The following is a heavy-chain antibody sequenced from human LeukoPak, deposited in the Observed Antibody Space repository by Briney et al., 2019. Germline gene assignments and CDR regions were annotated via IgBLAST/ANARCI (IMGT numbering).Heavy chain of an antibody. V-gene: IGHV4-39*01. D-gene: IGHD3-10*01. J-gene: IGHJ5*02. CDR2: IYYSGST. CDR1: GGSISSSSYY. CDR3: ARHCRPLLWFGEVLNWFDP. Sequence: PSETLSLTCTVSGGSISSSSYYWGWIRQPPGKGLEWIGSIYYSGSTYYNPSLKSRVTISVDTSKNQFSLKLSSVTAADTAVYYCARHCRPLLWFGEVLNWFDPWGQGTLVTVSS.